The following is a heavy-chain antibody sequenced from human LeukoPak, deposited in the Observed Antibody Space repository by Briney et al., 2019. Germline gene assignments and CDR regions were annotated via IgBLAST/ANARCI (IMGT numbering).Heavy chain of an antibody. V-gene: IGHV1-69*05. CDR1: GGTFSSYA. Sequence: SVKVSCKASGGTFSSYAISWVRQAPGQGLEWMGGIIPIFGTANYAQKFQGRVTMTRDMSTSTVYMELSSLRSEDTAVYYCARNYYDSSGYYYEADYWGQGTLVTVSS. CDR2: IIPIFGTA. D-gene: IGHD3-22*01. J-gene: IGHJ4*02. CDR3: ARNYYDSSGYYYEADY.